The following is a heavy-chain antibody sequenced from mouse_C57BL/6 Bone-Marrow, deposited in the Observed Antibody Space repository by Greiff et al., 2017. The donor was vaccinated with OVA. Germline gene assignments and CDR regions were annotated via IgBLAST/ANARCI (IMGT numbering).Heavy chain of an antibody. J-gene: IGHJ4*01. CDR3: TRGYSNYYSMDY. CDR2: IDPETGGP. D-gene: IGHD2-5*01. CDR1: GYTFTDYE. Sequence: QVQLQQSGAELVRPGASVTLSCKASGYTFTDYEMHWVKQTPVHGLEWIGAIDPETGGPAYNQKFKGKAILTADKSSSTAYMELRSLTSEDSAVYDCTRGYSNYYSMDYWGQGTSVTVSS. V-gene: IGHV1-15*01.